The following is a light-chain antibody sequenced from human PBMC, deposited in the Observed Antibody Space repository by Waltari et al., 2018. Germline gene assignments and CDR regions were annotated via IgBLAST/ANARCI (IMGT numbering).Light chain of an antibody. J-gene: IGKJ1*01. V-gene: IGKV3-15*01. Sequence: EIVMTQSPATLSVSPGERATLPCRASQGVTSNLAWYQQKPGQAPRLLIYGASTRATGVPARFSGSGSGTEFTLTINSLQSEDFAVYFCQQYNNWPPWAFGQGTKVEIK. CDR2: GAS. CDR3: QQYNNWPPWA. CDR1: QGVTSN.